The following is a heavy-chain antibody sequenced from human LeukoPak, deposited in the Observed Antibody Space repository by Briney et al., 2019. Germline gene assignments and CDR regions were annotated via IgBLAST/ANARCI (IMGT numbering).Heavy chain of an antibody. CDR2: IYPGDSDT. CDR1: GYSFTSYW. CDR3: ARYTSGSGSYAYYFDY. D-gene: IGHD3-10*01. Sequence: GESLKISCKGSGYSFTSYWIGWVRQVPGKGLEWMGIIYPGDSDTRYSPSFQGQVTISADKSISTAYLQWSSLKASDTAMYYCARYTSGSGSYAYYFDYWGQGTLVTVSS. J-gene: IGHJ4*02. V-gene: IGHV5-51*01.